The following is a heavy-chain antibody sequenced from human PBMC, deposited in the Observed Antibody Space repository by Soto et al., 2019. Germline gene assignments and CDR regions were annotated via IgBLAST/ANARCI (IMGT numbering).Heavy chain of an antibody. CDR1: GFTISSYG. CDR2: ISYDGSNK. D-gene: IGHD2-8*01. J-gene: IGHJ1*01. V-gene: IGHV3-30*03. Sequence: GGSLRLSCAASGFTISSYGMHWVRQAPGKGLEWVAVISYDGSNKSYAGSVKGRFTISRDNSKNTLYLQMNSLRDEDTAVYYCARDSNLGVFQHWGQGTLVTVSS. CDR3: ARDSNLGVFQH.